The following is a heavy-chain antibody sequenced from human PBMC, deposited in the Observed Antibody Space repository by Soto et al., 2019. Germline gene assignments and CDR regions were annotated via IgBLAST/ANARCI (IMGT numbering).Heavy chain of an antibody. CDR1: GFTFSRYS. CDR2: ISSSSSYI. V-gene: IGHV3-21*01. D-gene: IGHD4-17*01. Sequence: EVQLVESGGGLVKPGESLRLSCAASGFTFSRYSMHWVRQAPGKGLEWVSAISSSSSYIYYADSVEGRFTISRDNAKNSLSLQMNLLRAEDTAVYYCARDDYGDFNFDYWGRGTLVTVSS. J-gene: IGHJ4*02. CDR3: ARDDYGDFNFDY.